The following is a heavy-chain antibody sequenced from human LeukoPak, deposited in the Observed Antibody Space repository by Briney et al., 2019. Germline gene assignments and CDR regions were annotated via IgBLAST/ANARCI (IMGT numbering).Heavy chain of an antibody. CDR1: GGSVSSGNYY. V-gene: IGHV4-61*01. CDR2: IHYSGST. CDR3: ARDRGRGAALDY. Sequence: SETLSLTCTVSGGSVSSGNYYWSWIRQPPGKGLEWIGYIHYSGSTNYNPSLKSRVTMSVDTSKNQFSLKLSSVTAADTAMYYCARDRGRGAALDYWGQGTLVTVSS. D-gene: IGHD2-15*01. J-gene: IGHJ4*02.